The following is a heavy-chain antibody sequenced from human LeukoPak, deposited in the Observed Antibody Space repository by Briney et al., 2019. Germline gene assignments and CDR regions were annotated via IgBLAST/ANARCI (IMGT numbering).Heavy chain of an antibody. Sequence: ASVKVSCKASGYTFTGYYIHWVRQAPGQGLEWMAWINPNSGATNYAQKFQGRVTMTRDTSISTAYMELSRLTSDDTAVYFCARGRFGEWDNWFDPWGQGTPVTVSS. D-gene: IGHD3-10*01. J-gene: IGHJ5*02. CDR2: INPNSGAT. V-gene: IGHV1-2*02. CDR3: ARGRFGEWDNWFDP. CDR1: GYTFTGYY.